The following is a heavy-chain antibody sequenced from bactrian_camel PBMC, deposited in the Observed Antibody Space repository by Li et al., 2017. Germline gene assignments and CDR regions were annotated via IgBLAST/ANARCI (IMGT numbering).Heavy chain of an antibody. V-gene: IGHV3S42*01. J-gene: IGHJ4*01. Sequence: DVQLVESGGGSVQAGGSLRLSCAVSGCRYSAYCMGWFRQVPGQGREKVAHIDGDGTAGYAESVKGRFTISKDNAKTTLYLQMNDLKPADSAMYYCATGRVRWRPSTRTWSPAFQEWGQGTQVTVS. CDR1: GCRYSAYC. D-gene: IGHD6*01. CDR3: ATGRVRWRPSTRTWSPAFQE. CDR2: IDGDGTA.